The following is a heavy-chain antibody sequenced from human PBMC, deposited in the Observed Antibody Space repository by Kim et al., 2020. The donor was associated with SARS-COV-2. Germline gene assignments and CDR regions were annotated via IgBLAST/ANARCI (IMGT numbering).Heavy chain of an antibody. Sequence: GGSLRLSCAASGFTFSSYAMSWVRQAPGKGLEWVSAISGSGGSTYYADSVKGRFTISRDNSKNTLYLQMNSLRAEDTAVYYCATTPSVAAGYYYYGMDVWGQGTTGTVSS. CDR2: ISGSGGST. CDR1: GFTFSSYA. V-gene: IGHV3-23*01. CDR3: ATTPSVAAGYYYYGMDV. D-gene: IGHD6-13*01. J-gene: IGHJ6*02.